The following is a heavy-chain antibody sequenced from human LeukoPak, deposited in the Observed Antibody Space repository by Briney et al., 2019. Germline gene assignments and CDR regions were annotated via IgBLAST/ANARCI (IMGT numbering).Heavy chain of an antibody. CDR2: IYYSGST. Sequence: SETLSLTCTVSGGSISSGGYYWSWIRQHPGKGLEWIGYIYYSGSTYYNPSLKSRVTISVDTSKNQFSLKLSSVTAADTAVYYCARDFGIPDCSRTNCYVRWFDPWGQGTLVTVSS. J-gene: IGHJ5*02. CDR3: ARDFGIPDCSRTNCYVRWFDP. CDR1: GGSISSGGYY. D-gene: IGHD2-2*01. V-gene: IGHV4-31*03.